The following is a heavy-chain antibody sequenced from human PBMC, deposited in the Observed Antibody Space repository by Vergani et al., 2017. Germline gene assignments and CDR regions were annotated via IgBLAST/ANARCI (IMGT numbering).Heavy chain of an antibody. CDR1: GGSISSYY. Sequence: QVQLQESGPGLVKPSQTLSLTCTVSGGSISSYYWSWIRQPPGKGLEWIGYIYYSGSTYYNPSLKSRVTISVDTSKNQFSLKLSAVTAADTAVYYCARAANLPTFRPFDYWGQGTLVTVSS. D-gene: IGHD2-15*01. J-gene: IGHJ4*02. CDR2: IYYSGST. V-gene: IGHV4-59*08. CDR3: ARAANLPTFRPFDY.